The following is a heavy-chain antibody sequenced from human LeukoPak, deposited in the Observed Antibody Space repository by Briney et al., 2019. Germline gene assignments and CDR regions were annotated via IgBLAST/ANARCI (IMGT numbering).Heavy chain of an antibody. CDR2: INHSGST. CDR1: GGSFSGYY. V-gene: IGHV4-34*01. CDR3: ARGRDSSSWRYYYYYMDV. D-gene: IGHD6-13*01. J-gene: IGHJ6*03. Sequence: SETLSLTCAVYGGSFSGYYWSWIRQPPGKGLEWIGEINHSGSTNYNPSLKSRVTISVDTSKNQFSLKLSSVTAADTAAYYCARGRDSSSWRYYYYYMDVWGKGTTVTVSS.